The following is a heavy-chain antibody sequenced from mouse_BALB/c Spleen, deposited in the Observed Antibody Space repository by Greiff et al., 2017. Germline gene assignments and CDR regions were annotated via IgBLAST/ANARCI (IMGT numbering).Heavy chain of an antibody. CDR3: ARELYYFDY. CDR1: GYSITSGYY. V-gene: IGHV3-6*02. CDR2: ISYDGSN. Sequence: EVKLMESGPGLVKPSQSLSLTCSVTGYSITSGYYWNWIRQFPGNKLEWMGYISYDGSNNYNPSLKNRISITRDTSKNQFFLKLNSVTTEDTATYYCARELYYFDYWGQGTTLTVSS. J-gene: IGHJ2*01.